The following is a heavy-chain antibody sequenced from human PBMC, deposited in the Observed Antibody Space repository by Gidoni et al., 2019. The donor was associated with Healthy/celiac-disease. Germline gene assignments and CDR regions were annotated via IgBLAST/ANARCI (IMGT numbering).Heavy chain of an antibody. J-gene: IGHJ6*02. CDR2: IIPIFGTA. CDR1: GGTSSSYA. Sequence: QVQLVQSGAEVKKPGSSVKVSCKASGGTSSSYAISWVRQAPGQGLGWMGGIIPIFGTANDAQKFQGRVTITADESTSTAYMELSSLRSEDTAVYYCARGFYGSGSYYNRGYYYYGMDVWGQGTTVTVSS. V-gene: IGHV1-69*01. CDR3: ARGFYGSGSYYNRGYYYYGMDV. D-gene: IGHD3-10*01.